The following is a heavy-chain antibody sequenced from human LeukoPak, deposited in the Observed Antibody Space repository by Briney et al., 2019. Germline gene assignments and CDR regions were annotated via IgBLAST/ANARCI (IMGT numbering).Heavy chain of an antibody. Sequence: SETLSLTCTVSGGSISSYYWSWIRQPPGKGVEWIAYIYYSGITNYNPSLKSRATISVDTSKNEFSLKLSSVTAADTAVYYCARDRHGSGSAHSFDHWGQGTLVTVSS. CDR2: IYYSGIT. J-gene: IGHJ5*02. D-gene: IGHD3-10*01. CDR3: ARDRHGSGSAHSFDH. V-gene: IGHV4-59*01. CDR1: GGSISSYY.